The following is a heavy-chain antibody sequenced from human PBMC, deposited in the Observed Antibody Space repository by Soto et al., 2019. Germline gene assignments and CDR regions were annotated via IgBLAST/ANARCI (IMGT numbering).Heavy chain of an antibody. CDR2: ISSSSSTI. D-gene: IGHD6-13*01. CDR1: GFTFSSYS. CDR3: ARAGEQQPPYYYGMDV. Sequence: GGSLRLSCAASGFTFSSYSMNWVRQAPGKGLEWVSYISSSSSTIYYADSVKGRFTISRDNAKNSLYLQMNSLRDEDTAVYYCARAGEQQPPYYYGMDVWGQGTTVTVSS. J-gene: IGHJ6*02. V-gene: IGHV3-48*02.